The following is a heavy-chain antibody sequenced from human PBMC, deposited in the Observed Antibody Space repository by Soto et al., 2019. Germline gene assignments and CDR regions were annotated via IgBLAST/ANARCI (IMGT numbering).Heavy chain of an antibody. D-gene: IGHD2-2*01. CDR2: ITGAGATT. J-gene: IGHJ2*01. Sequence: PGGSLRLSCAASGFTFNVYAMNWVRQVPGKGLEWVSRITGAGATTYYADSVKGRFTISRDNSKNTLYLQMNSLRADDTAVYYCAAPRRSTGWYFDLWGRGTMVTVSS. CDR3: AAPRRSTGWYFDL. V-gene: IGHV3-23*01. CDR1: GFTFNVYA.